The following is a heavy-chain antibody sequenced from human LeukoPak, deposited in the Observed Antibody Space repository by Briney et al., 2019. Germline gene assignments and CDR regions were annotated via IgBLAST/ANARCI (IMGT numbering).Heavy chain of an antibody. CDR1: GFPLRNFL. CDR2: IQHDRNEG. Sequence: PGGSPRPSLAGPGFPLRNFLLSWVPPAHGKGTEWVANIQHDRNEGDYVDSVKGRFTISRDNANNLLYIQMNSLRVEDTAVYYCARGGGDLWGQGTLVTVSS. D-gene: IGHD3-16*01. J-gene: IGHJ5*02. V-gene: IGHV3-7*02. CDR3: ARGGGDL.